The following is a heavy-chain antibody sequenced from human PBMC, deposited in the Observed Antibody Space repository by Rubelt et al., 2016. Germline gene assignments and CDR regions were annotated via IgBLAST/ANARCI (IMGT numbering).Heavy chain of an antibody. D-gene: IGHD6-6*01. CDR2: IYYSGST. V-gene: IGHV4-38-2*02. J-gene: IGHJ6*02. CDR3: ARASGAYSSSFYYGMDV. CDR1: GYSINSGHY. Sequence: QVQLQESGPGLVKPSETLSLTCTVSGYSINSGHYWAWIRQPPGKGLEWIGFIYYSGSTNYNPSLKSRVTISVDTSKNQFSLKLSSVTAADTAVYYCARASGAYSSSFYYGMDVWGQGTTVTVSS.